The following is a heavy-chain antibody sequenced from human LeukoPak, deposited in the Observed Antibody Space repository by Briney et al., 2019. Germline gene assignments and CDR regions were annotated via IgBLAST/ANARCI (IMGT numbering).Heavy chain of an antibody. D-gene: IGHD6-19*01. CDR3: AKLPGYSSGWYSVFAFDY. Sequence: GGSLRLSCAASGFTFSSYGMHWVRQAPGKGLEWVAVIWYDGSNKYYADSVKGRFTISRDNSKNTLYLQMNSLRAEDTAVYYCAKLPGYSSGWYSVFAFDYWGQGTLVTVSS. J-gene: IGHJ4*02. V-gene: IGHV3-33*06. CDR1: GFTFSSYG. CDR2: IWYDGSNK.